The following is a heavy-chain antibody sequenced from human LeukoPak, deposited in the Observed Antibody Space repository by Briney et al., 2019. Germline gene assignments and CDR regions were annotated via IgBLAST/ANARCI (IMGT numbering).Heavy chain of an antibody. D-gene: IGHD1-26*01. CDR1: GFTFSTYN. J-gene: IGHJ6*03. Sequence: GGSLRLSCAASGFTFSTYNMNWVRQAPGQGLEWVSSITSSSSYTFYADSVKGRFTISRDNAKSSLYLQMNSLRAEDTAIYYCARDPYNGNYGDSYYYYMDVWGKGTTVTISS. V-gene: IGHV3-21*01. CDR3: ARDPYNGNYGDSYYYYMDV. CDR2: ITSSSSYT.